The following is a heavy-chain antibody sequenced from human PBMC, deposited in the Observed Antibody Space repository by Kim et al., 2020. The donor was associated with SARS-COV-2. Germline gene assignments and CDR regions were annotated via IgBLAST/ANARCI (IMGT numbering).Heavy chain of an antibody. J-gene: IGHJ4*02. CDR2: LSSSSTYI. V-gene: IGHV3-21*01. Sequence: GGSLRLSCAASGFSFSTSSMNWVRQAPGKGLEWVSSLSSSSTYIYYADSVKGRFTISRDNAKNSLSLQMNSLRAEDTAIYYCARFMPTSSVFDLWGQGTL. CDR3: ARFMPTSSVFDL. CDR1: GFSFSTSS. D-gene: IGHD2-2*01.